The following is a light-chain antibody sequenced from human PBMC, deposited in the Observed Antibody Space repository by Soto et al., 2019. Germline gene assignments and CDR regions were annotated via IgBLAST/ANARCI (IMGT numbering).Light chain of an antibody. CDR3: QQYDNLPPLT. Sequence: DIQMTQSPSSLSASVGDRVTITCQASQDISNYLNWYQQKPGKAPKLLIYDASNLETGVPSRFSGSGSGTDFTFTISSRQPEDMATYYCQQYDNLPPLTFGGGTKVEIK. V-gene: IGKV1-33*01. J-gene: IGKJ4*01. CDR2: DAS. CDR1: QDISNY.